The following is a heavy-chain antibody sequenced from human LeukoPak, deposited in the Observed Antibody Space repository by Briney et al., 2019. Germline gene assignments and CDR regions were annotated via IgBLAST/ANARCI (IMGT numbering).Heavy chain of an antibody. J-gene: IGHJ4*02. CDR3: ARDLNWGQVDY. CDR2: VNADGSVT. Sequence: GGSLRLPCAASGFTISGYWMYWIRHSPGKGLEWVARVNADGSVTNYAGSMKGRFTISRDTATNIVYLQMNSLRDDDTAVYYCARDLNWGQVDYWGQGTLVTVSS. CDR1: GFTISGYW. V-gene: IGHV3-74*01. D-gene: IGHD7-27*01.